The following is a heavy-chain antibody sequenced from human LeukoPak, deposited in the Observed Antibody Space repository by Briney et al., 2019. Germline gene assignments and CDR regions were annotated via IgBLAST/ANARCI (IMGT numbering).Heavy chain of an antibody. Sequence: SETLSLTCTISGGSLSTHYWSWIRQPPGKGLEGIGHIYYSGSTNYNPSLKSRVTISEVTSKNQFSLRLSSVTAADTAVYYCAREPSGGYFFVDWGQGTLVTVSS. CDR2: IYYSGST. V-gene: IGHV4-59*11. D-gene: IGHD3-22*01. CDR1: GGSLSTHY. J-gene: IGHJ4*02. CDR3: AREPSGGYFFVD.